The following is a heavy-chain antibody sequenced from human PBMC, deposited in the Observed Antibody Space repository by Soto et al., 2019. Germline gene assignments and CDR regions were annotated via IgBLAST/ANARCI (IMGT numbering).Heavy chain of an antibody. Sequence: ASVKVSCKVSGYTLTELSMHWVRQAPGKGLEWMGGFDPEDGETIYAQKFQGRVTMTEDTSTDTAYMELSSLRSEDTAVYYCATDRRRVLRFLEWFARFDPWAREPWSPSPQ. CDR2: FDPEDGET. CDR3: ATDRRRVLRFLEWFARFDP. CDR1: GYTLTELS. J-gene: IGHJ5*02. V-gene: IGHV1-24*01. D-gene: IGHD3-3*01.